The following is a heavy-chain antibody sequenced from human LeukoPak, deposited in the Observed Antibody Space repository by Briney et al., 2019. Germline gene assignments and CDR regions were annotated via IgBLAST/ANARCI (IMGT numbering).Heavy chain of an antibody. V-gene: IGHV3-21*01. CDR2: ISSSSSYI. CDR3: ARWPYYYDSSGYLDY. J-gene: IGHJ4*02. CDR1: GFTFSSYS. Sequence: GGSLRLSCAASGFTFSSYSMNWVRQAPGKGLEWVSSISSSSSYIYYADSVKGRFTISRDNAKNSLYLQMNSLRAEDTAVYYCARWPYYYDSSGYLDYWGQGTLSPSPQ. D-gene: IGHD3-22*01.